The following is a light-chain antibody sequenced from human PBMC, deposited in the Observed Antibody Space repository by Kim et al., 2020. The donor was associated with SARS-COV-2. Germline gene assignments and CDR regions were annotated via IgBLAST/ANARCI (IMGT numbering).Light chain of an antibody. V-gene: IGLV3-19*01. CDR3: NSRDRDSAGNHYV. J-gene: IGLJ1*01. CDR1: GLRMYY. CDR2: EKN. Sequence: GRTVSITCLADGLRMYYASWYQQKPGHAPDRVMYEKNNRTSGVPDRFSASRSGNTATLTITGAQAADEADYYCNSRDRDSAGNHYVFGPGTKVTVL.